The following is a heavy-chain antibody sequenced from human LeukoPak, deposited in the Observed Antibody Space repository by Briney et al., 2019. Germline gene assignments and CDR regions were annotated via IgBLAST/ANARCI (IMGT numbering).Heavy chain of an antibody. J-gene: IGHJ3*02. CDR3: ARVSHDYVWGSYKVEGADAFDI. CDR2: MNPNSGNT. V-gene: IGHV1-8*03. Sequence: ASVKVSCKASGYTFTSYDINWVRQATGQGLEWMGWMNPNSGNTGYAQKFQGRVTITRNTSISTAYMELSSLRSEDTAVYYCARVSHDYVWGSYKVEGADAFDIWGQGTMVTVSS. CDR1: GYTFTSYD. D-gene: IGHD3-16*01.